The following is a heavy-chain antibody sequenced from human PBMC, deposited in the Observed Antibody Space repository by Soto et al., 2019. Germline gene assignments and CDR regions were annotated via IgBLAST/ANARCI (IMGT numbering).Heavy chain of an antibody. CDR1: GGSISSSSYY. D-gene: IGHD3-10*01. Sequence: TSETLSLTCTVSGGSISSSSYYWSWIRQPPGKGLEWIGNIYYSGSTYYNPSLKSRVTISIDTSKNQFSLKLSSVTAADAAVYYCASRKSSPYFDYWGQGTLVTVSS. CDR3: ASRKSSPYFDY. J-gene: IGHJ4*02. V-gene: IGHV4-30-4*01. CDR2: IYYSGST.